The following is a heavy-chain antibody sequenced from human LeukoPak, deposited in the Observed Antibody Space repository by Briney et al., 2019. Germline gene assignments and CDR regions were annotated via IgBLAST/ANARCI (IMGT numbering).Heavy chain of an antibody. Sequence: PSETLSLTCTVSGGSISSYYWSWIRQPPGKGLEWIGYMYYSGSTNYTPSLKSRVTFSVDTSKNQFSLKLSSVTAADTAVYYCARHRRGVVAARGWFDPWGQGTLVTVSS. J-gene: IGHJ5*02. CDR3: ARHRRGVVAARGWFDP. CDR2: MYYSGST. D-gene: IGHD3-22*01. CDR1: GGSISSYY. V-gene: IGHV4-59*08.